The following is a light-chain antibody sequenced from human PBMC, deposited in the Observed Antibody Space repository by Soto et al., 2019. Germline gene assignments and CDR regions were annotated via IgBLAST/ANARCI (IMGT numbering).Light chain of an antibody. CDR3: GGWDDSLSGPV. J-gene: IGLJ2*01. V-gene: IGLV1-47*01. CDR1: SSNIGSNY. CDR2: RNN. Sequence: QLVLTQPPSASGTPGQRVNISCSGSSSNIGSNYVYWYRQFPGTAPKLLIQRNNQRPSGVPARFSGSKSGTSASLAISGLRSEDEADYYCGGWDDSLSGPVFGGGTKVTVL.